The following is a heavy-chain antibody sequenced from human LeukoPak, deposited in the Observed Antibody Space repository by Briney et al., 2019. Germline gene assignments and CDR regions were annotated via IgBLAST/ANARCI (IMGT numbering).Heavy chain of an antibody. D-gene: IGHD1-26*01. CDR1: GFTFSSYS. CDR3: VRDTSVGAAYFDF. V-gene: IGHV3-21*01. CDR2: ISSSSSYI. J-gene: IGHJ4*02. Sequence: PGGSLRLSCAASGFTFSSYSMNWVRQAPGKGLEWVSSISSSSSYIYYADSVQGRFSISRDNSKNTLSLQMTTLRPDDTAVYYCVRDTSVGAAYFDFWGQGALVAVSS.